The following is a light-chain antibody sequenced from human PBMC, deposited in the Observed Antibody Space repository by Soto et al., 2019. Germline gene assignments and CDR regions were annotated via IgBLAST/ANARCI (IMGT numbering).Light chain of an antibody. CDR2: RNN. J-gene: IGLJ2*01. CDR3: VAWDDSLNGVV. Sequence: QSVLTQSPSASGTPGQRVTISCSGSRSNIGRNFAYWYQHVPGTAPRLLIQRNNERPSGVPDRFSGSKSGTSVSLAISGLRSDDEATYYCVAWDDSLNGVVFGGGTQLTVL. V-gene: IGLV1-47*01. CDR1: RSNIGRNF.